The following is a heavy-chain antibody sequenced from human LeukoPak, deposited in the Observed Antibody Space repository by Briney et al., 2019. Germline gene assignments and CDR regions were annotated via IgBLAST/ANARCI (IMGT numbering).Heavy chain of an antibody. V-gene: IGHV3-7*01. J-gene: IGHJ4*02. CDR1: GFTFSNYW. D-gene: IGHD6-19*01. Sequence: QPGGSLRLSCATSGFTFSNYWMSWVRQAPGKGLERVANIKQDGSEKKYVDSVKGRFTISRDNAKNSLYLQMNSLRAEDTAVYYCARDPEEWLVPIDYWGQGTLVTVSS. CDR2: IKQDGSEK. CDR3: ARDPEEWLVPIDY.